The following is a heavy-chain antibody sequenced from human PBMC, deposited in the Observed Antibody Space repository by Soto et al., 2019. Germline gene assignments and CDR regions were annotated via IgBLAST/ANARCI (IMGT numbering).Heavy chain of an antibody. D-gene: IGHD4-17*01. CDR2: ISAYNGNT. V-gene: IGHV1-18*01. CDR1: GYTFTGYG. J-gene: IGHJ4*02. CDR3: AGTSGGYGDYALSLKY. Sequence: QVQLVQSGAEVKKPGASVKVSCKASGYTFTGYGLAWVRQSPGQGLEWMGWISAYNGNTLYAQKFQDRLTMTTDTSRSTGYMELRNLRSDDTAVYFCAGTSGGYGDYALSLKYCGQGTLVTVSS.